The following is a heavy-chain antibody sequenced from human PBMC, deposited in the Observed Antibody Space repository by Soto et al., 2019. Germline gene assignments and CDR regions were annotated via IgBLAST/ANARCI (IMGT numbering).Heavy chain of an antibody. Sequence: GASVKVSCKASGYTFTSYYLHWVRQAPGQGLEWMGIINPSAGSTSYAQKFQGRVTISKDTSKNQVVLTMTNMDPVDTATYYCARIRAGYSSGWYPRRGMDVWGQGTTVTVSS. CDR3: ARIRAGYSSGWYPRRGMDV. D-gene: IGHD6-19*01. V-gene: IGHV1-46*01. CDR2: INPSAGST. J-gene: IGHJ6*02. CDR1: GYTFTSYY.